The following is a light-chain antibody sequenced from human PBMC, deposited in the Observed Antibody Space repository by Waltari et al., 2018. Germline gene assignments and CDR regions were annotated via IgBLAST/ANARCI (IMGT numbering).Light chain of an antibody. CDR1: SSDVGGYNY. J-gene: IGLJ1*01. CDR2: DVS. CDR3: SSHTSASTYV. V-gene: IGLV2-14*03. Sequence: QSALTQPASVSGSPGQSITISCAGTSSDVGGYNYVSWYLHHPGKAPKLLIYDVSKRPSGVSDRFSGSKSGNTASLTISGLQPEDEAEYYCSSHTSASTYVFGTGTKVTVL.